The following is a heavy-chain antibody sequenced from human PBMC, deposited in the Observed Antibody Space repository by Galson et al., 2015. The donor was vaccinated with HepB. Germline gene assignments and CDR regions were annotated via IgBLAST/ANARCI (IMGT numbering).Heavy chain of an antibody. CDR2: INHSGST. J-gene: IGHJ6*02. CDR1: GESFSAYY. V-gene: IGHV4-34*01. Sequence: ETLSLTCAVYGESFSAYYWSWIRQPPGKGLEWIGEINHSGSTNYNPSLKSRVTISLDTSKNQFSLKLSSVTAADTAVYYCSSSGGVTTIYGMDVWGQGTTVTVS. CDR3: SSSGGVTTIYGMDV. D-gene: IGHD1-26*01.